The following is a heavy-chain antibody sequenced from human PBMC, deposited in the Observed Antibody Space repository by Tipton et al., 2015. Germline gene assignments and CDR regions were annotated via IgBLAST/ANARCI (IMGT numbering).Heavy chain of an antibody. CDR2: MWFDDINK. CDR3: ARRDYIVGGPVDY. D-gene: IGHD1-26*01. V-gene: IGHV3-33*01. Sequence: SLRLSCAASGFNFRDYGMEWVRQAPGKGLEWVAVMWFDDINKYYAESVKGRFTISRDNSKNTLYLQMNSLTVADTAVYFCARRDYIVGGPVDYWGQGSLVTVSS. CDR1: GFNFRDYG. J-gene: IGHJ4*02.